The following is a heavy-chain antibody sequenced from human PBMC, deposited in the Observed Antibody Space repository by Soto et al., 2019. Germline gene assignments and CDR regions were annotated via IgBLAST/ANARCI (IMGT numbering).Heavy chain of an antibody. J-gene: IGHJ5*01. V-gene: IGHV4-30-4*01. CDR2: IYKSTTT. CDR1: GDSISTVDYF. CDR3: ARGRYCLTGRCFPNWFDS. D-gene: IGHD2-15*01. Sequence: QVHLLESGPGLVKPSQTLSLTCSVSGDSISTVDYFWAWIRQPPGQALEYIGYIYKSTTTYYNPSFESRVAFSLDTSTSQFSLNVTSVTAADTAVYFCARGRYCLTGRCFPNWFDSWGQGTLVTVSS.